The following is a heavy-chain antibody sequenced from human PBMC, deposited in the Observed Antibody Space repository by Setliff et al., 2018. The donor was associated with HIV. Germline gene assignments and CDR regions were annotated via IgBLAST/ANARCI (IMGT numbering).Heavy chain of an antibody. J-gene: IGHJ5*02. Sequence: PSETLSLTCTVSGASISSDSWSWIRQSPGKGLEWIGFILNREITNYNPSLQSRVSISMETSKNQFSLKLHSVTAADTAIYHCAKGGASSHWLGPWGQGTLVTVS. CDR1: GASISSDS. CDR2: ILNREIT. V-gene: IGHV4-59*01. D-gene: IGHD3-16*01. CDR3: AKGGASSHWLGP.